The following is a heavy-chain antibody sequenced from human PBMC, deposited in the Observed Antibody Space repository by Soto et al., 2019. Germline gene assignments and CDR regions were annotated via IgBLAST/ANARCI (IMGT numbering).Heavy chain of an antibody. CDR3: ARHSNMYRKSFDY. Sequence: TSETLSLTCTVSGVSISSYYWSWIRQPPGKGLEWIGYIYYSGSTNSNPSLKSRATISVDTSKNQFSLKLSSVTAADTAVYYCARHSNMYRKSFDYWGQGTLVTVS. J-gene: IGHJ4*02. CDR2: IYYSGST. V-gene: IGHV4-59*08. D-gene: IGHD1-1*01. CDR1: GVSISSYY.